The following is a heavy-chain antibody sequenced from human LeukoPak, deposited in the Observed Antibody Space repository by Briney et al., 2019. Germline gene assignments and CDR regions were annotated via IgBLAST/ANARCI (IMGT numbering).Heavy chain of an antibody. V-gene: IGHV3-48*03. CDR2: ISGGGDII. J-gene: IGHJ4*02. Sequence: GGSLRLSCAASGFSFTSYDMNWVRQPPGMGLEWVSFISGGGDIIYYADSVKGRFTISRDNAKNSLSLQMNSLRAEDTALYYCTREITWDDFDYWGQGTRVTVSS. CDR1: GFSFTSYD. CDR3: TREITWDDFDY. D-gene: IGHD3-10*01.